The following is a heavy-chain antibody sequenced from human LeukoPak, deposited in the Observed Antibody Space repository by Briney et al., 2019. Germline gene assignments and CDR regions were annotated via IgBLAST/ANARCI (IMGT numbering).Heavy chain of an antibody. Sequence: PSETLSLTCTVSGGSISSSSYYWGWIRQPPGKGLEWIGSIYYSGSTYYNPSLKSRVTISVDTSKNQFSLKLSSVTAADTAVYYCARGGGPPRVVVIIPTVGYFQHWGQGTLVTVSS. V-gene: IGHV4-39*01. D-gene: IGHD3-22*01. CDR2: IYYSGST. CDR1: GGSISSSSYY. J-gene: IGHJ1*01. CDR3: ARGGGPPRVVVIIPTVGYFQH.